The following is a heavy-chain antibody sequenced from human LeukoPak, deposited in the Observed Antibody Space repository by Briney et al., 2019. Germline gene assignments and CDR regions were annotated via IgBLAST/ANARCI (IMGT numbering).Heavy chain of an antibody. Sequence: GGSLRLSCAASGFTFTDYWMSWVRQAPGKGLEWVANIKRDGSEKYYVDSVKGRFTISRDNAKNSLYLQMNSLRTEDTAVYYCARSHPNYDILTGYLDYWGQGTLVTVSS. CDR2: IKRDGSEK. CDR1: GFTFTDYW. J-gene: IGHJ4*02. D-gene: IGHD3-9*01. V-gene: IGHV3-7*01. CDR3: ARSHPNYDILTGYLDY.